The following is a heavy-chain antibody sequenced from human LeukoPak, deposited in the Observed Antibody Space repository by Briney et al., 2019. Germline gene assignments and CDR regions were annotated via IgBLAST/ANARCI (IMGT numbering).Heavy chain of an antibody. Sequence: PGGSLRLSCAASGFTFRDYYMSWLRQAPGKALEWVSYISSSGSTIYYAGSVKGRFTITRDNAKNSLYLQMNSRRAEDTAVDYWARQGHSSSWYKRGNAFDIWGQGTMVTVSS. CDR3: ARQGHSSSWYKRGNAFDI. J-gene: IGHJ3*02. CDR2: ISSSGSTI. V-gene: IGHV3-11*01. D-gene: IGHD6-13*01. CDR1: GFTFRDYY.